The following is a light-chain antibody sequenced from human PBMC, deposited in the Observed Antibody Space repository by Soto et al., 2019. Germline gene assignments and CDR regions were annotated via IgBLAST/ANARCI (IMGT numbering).Light chain of an antibody. CDR3: QQYNFWPPLT. V-gene: IGKV3-15*01. J-gene: IGKJ4*01. Sequence: EIVMTQSPATLSVSPGERATLSCRASQSVNSNLAWYRQKPGQAPRLLISDASTRATGVPARFSGSGSGTEVTLTIRSLQSEDSGIYYCQQYNFWPPLTFGGGTKVEIK. CDR1: QSVNSN. CDR2: DAS.